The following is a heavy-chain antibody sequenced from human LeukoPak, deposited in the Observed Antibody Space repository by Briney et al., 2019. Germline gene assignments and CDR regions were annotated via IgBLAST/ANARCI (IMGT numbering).Heavy chain of an antibody. CDR1: GFSFPYG. D-gene: IGHD1-1*01. CDR2: IDEDGSET. J-gene: IGHJ3*01. CDR3: VRYGRRANDQPFDV. Sequence: GGSLRLSCEASGFSFPYGMSWVRQAPGKGLEWVASIDEDGSETNYVDSVTGRFTVSRDHAKNSLFLQMNSLRAEDTAVYYCVRYGRRANDQPFDVWGQGTMVTVSS. V-gene: IGHV3-7*01.